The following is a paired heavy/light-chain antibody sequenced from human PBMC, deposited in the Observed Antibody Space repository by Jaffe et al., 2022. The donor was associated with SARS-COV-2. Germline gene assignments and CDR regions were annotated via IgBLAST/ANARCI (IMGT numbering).Heavy chain of an antibody. J-gene: IGHJ5*02. CDR2: ISTGGDIM. CDR1: GFRFSDFY. Sequence: QVQLVESGGGLVKPGGSLRLSCAASGFRFSDFYMNWIRQAPGKGPEWISYISTGGDIMYYADSVRGRFTISRDNARNSLYLQMNSLRAEDTAIYYCARAYNWFDPWGQGTLVTVSS. V-gene: IGHV3-11*01. CDR3: ARAYNWFDP.
Light chain of an antibody. CDR2: DVS. Sequence: QSALTQPASVSGSPGQSITISCTGTSSDIGFYNYVSWYQQHPGKAPKVVIYDVSDRPSGVSHRFSGSKSGNTASLTISGLQAEDEADYYCSSWTASSLWVFGGGTKLTV. J-gene: IGLJ3*02. CDR1: SSDIGFYNY. V-gene: IGLV2-14*03. CDR3: SSWTASSLWV.